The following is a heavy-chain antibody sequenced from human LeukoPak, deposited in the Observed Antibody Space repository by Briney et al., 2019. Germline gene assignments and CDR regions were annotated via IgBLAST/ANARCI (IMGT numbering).Heavy chain of an antibody. J-gene: IGHJ4*02. Sequence: SETLSLTCTVSGGSISSGDYYWSWIRQPPGKGLEWIGYIYYSRSTYYNPSLKSRVTISVDTSKNQSSLKLSSVTAADTAVYYCARGLYGDYVNYFDYWGQGTLVTVSS. V-gene: IGHV4-30-4*08. CDR1: GGSISSGDYY. CDR3: ARGLYGDYVNYFDY. D-gene: IGHD4-17*01. CDR2: IYYSRST.